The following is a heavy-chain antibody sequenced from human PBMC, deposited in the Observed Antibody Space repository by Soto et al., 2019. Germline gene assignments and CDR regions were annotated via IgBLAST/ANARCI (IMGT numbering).Heavy chain of an antibody. D-gene: IGHD4-17*01. CDR2: ISSSSSYI. V-gene: IGHV3-21*01. CDR3: ARGGRLTTVTTWFDP. J-gene: IGHJ5*02. Sequence: PGGSLRLSCAASGFTFSSYSMNWVRQAPGKGLEWVSSISSSSSYIYYADSVKGRFTISRDNDKNSLYLQMNSLRAEDTAVYYCARGGRLTTVTTWFDPWGQGTLVPGSS. CDR1: GFTFSSYS.